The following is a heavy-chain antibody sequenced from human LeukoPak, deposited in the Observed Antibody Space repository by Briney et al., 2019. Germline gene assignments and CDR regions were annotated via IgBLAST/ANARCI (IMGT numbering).Heavy chain of an antibody. CDR1: GGSFSNYY. Sequence: SETLSLTCSVSGGSFSNYYWSWIRQPPGKGLEWIGYIYNSGSTNYNPSLKSRVTISVDTSKNQFSLKVNSVTAADTAVYYCARHGGGYSFDYWGQGTLVTVSS. D-gene: IGHD5-24*01. V-gene: IGHV4-59*08. CDR3: ARHGGGYSFDY. J-gene: IGHJ4*02. CDR2: IYNSGST.